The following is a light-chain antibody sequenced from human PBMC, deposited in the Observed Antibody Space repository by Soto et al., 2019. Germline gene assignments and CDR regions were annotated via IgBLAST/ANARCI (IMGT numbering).Light chain of an antibody. J-gene: IGKJ1*01. Sequence: ETVVKQSPATVSPTSVEIATLSFSAIQSVNTNFAWYQQKPGQAPRLLIYGASTRATGIPARFSGSGSGTEFTLTISSLQSEDFAVYHCKHYNSWHRTWTFGQGPKVDI. CDR1: QSVNTN. V-gene: IGKV3-15*01. CDR3: KHYNSWHRTWT. CDR2: GAS.